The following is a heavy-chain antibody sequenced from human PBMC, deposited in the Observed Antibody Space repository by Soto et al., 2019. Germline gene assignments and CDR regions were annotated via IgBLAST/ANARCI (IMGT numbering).Heavy chain of an antibody. CDR3: AKNGPSLGAWFDP. V-gene: IGHV1-2*02. CDR1: GYTFTGYY. D-gene: IGHD2-8*01. CDR2: IDPNSGGT. J-gene: IGHJ5*02. Sequence: GASVKFSCKASGYTFTGYYIHWVRQAPGQGLEWMGWIDPNSGGTHYAPKFQGRVAMTRAASINTAYMGLNRLRSDDTAVYYCAKNGPSLGAWFDPWGQGTLVTVSS.